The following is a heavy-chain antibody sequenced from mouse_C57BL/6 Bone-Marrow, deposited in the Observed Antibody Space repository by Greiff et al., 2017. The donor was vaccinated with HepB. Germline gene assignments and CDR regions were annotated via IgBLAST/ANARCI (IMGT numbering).Heavy chain of an antibody. D-gene: IGHD2-4*01. CDR3: ARLGYDYDNYFDY. J-gene: IGHJ2*01. V-gene: IGHV5-9*01. CDR1: GFTFSSYT. CDR2: ISGGGGNT. Sequence: EVNLVESGGGLVKPGGSLKLSCAASGFTFSSYTMSWVRQTPEKRLEWVATISGGGGNTYYPDSVKGRFTISRDNAKNTLYLQMSSLRSEDTALYYCARLGYDYDNYFDYWGQGTTLTVSS.